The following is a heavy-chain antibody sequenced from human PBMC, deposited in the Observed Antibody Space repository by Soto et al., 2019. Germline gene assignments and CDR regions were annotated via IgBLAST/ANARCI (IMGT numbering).Heavy chain of an antibody. D-gene: IGHD2-8*01. V-gene: IGHV1-69*06. CDR3: TRINTVLISTGRVYHGMDV. J-gene: IGHJ6*02. CDR2: IITTSGST. CDR1: GGTFSTYT. Sequence: SMKVSCKASGGTFSTYTLSWVRQAPGQGLEWMGGIITTSGSTNYAPKFRGRVTITADKSTSTAYLEMSSLRSEDTAVYYCTRINTVLISTGRVYHGMDVWGHGTTVTVSS.